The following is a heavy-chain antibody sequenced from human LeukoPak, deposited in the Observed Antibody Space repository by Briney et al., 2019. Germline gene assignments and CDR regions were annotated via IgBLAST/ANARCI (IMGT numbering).Heavy chain of an antibody. CDR1: GYTFTSYA. CDR2: ISAYNGNT. J-gene: IGHJ4*02. CDR3: ARYTSDYGDYDVDY. D-gene: IGHD4-17*01. V-gene: IGHV1-18*01. Sequence: ASVKVSCKASGYTFTSYAISWVRQAPGQGLEWMGWISAYNGNTNYAQKLQGRVTMTTDTSTSTAYMELRSLRSDDTAVYYCARYTSDYGDYDVDYWGQGTLVTVSS.